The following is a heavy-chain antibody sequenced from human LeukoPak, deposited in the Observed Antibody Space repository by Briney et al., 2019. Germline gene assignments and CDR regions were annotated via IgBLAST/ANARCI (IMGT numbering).Heavy chain of an antibody. J-gene: IGHJ5*02. Sequence: KTSETLSLTCTVSGGSISSYSYHWGWIRQPPGRGLEWIANIYYSGSTYYSPSLKSRVTVSVDTSKNQFSLKLSSATAADTAIYYCARQSTIAAAKIDPWGQGSLVTVSS. CDR2: IYYSGST. D-gene: IGHD6-25*01. V-gene: IGHV4-39*01. CDR3: ARQSTIAAAKIDP. CDR1: GGSISSYSYH.